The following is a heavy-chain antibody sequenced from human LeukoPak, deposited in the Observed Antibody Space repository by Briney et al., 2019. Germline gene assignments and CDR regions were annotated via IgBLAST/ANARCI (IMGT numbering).Heavy chain of an antibody. J-gene: IGHJ4*02. D-gene: IGHD1-26*01. CDR2: IRSKAYGGTT. CDR3: TPSGSYRWSY. V-gene: IGHV3-49*03. Sequence: GGSLRLSCTASGFTFGDYAMSWFRQAPGKGLEWVGFIRSKAYGGTTEYAAPVKGRFTISRDDSKSIAYLQMSSLKTEDTAVYYCTPSGSYRWSYWGQGTLVTVSS. CDR1: GFTFGDYA.